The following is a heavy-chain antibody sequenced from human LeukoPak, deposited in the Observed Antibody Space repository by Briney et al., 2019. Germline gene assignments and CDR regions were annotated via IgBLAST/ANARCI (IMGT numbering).Heavy chain of an antibody. CDR2: IYYSGST. CDR3: ARRTGMVRGVVLEGMDV. V-gene: IGHV4-39*01. D-gene: IGHD3-10*01. Sequence: SETLSLTCTVSGGSISSSSYYWGWVRQPPGTGLEWLGSIYYSGSTYYNPSLKSRVTISVDTSKNQFSLKLSSVTAADTAVYYCARRTGMVRGVVLEGMDVWGQGTTVTVSS. CDR1: GGSISSSSYY. J-gene: IGHJ6*02.